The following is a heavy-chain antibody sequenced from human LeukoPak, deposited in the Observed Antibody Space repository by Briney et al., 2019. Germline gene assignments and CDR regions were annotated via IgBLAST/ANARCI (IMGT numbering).Heavy chain of an antibody. Sequence: ASVKVSCKASGYTFTSYYMHWVRQAPGQGLEWMGGIIPIFGTANYAQKFQGRVTITADESTSTAYMELSSLRSEDTAVYYCATGYGSGSYQLSYWGQGTLVTVSS. J-gene: IGHJ4*02. CDR3: ATGYGSGSYQLSY. V-gene: IGHV1-69*13. CDR2: IIPIFGTA. D-gene: IGHD3-10*01. CDR1: GYTFTSYY.